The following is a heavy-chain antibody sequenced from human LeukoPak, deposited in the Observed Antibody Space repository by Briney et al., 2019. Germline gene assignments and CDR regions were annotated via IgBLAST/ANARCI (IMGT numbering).Heavy chain of an antibody. D-gene: IGHD2-2*01. J-gene: IGHJ4*02. V-gene: IGHV3-30*18. Sequence: PGRSLRLSCAASGFTFSSYGMHWVRQAPGKGLEWVAVISYDGSNKYYTDSVKDRFTISRDNSENTLYLQMIGLRDEDSAVYYCVKGHTVLVPDALAADIHDYWGQGTLVTVSS. CDR2: ISYDGSNK. CDR1: GFTFSSYG. CDR3: VKGHTVLVPDALAADIHDY.